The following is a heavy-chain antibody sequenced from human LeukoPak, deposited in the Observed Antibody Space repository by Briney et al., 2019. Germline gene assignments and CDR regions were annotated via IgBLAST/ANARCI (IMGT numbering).Heavy chain of an antibody. CDR1: GGTFSSYA. D-gene: IGHD3-9*01. V-gene: IGHV1-18*01. CDR2: ISAYNGNT. J-gene: IGHJ5*02. Sequence: ASVKVSCKASGGTFSSYAISWVRQAPGQGLEWMGWISAYNGNTNYAQKLQGRVTMTTDTSTSTAYMELRSLRSDDTAVYYCARDPILTGYYRYNWFDPWGQGTLVTVSS. CDR3: ARDPILTGYYRYNWFDP.